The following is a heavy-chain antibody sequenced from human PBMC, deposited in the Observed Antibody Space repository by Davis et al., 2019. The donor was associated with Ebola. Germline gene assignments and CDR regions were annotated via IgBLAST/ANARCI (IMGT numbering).Heavy chain of an antibody. CDR2: INHSGST. D-gene: IGHD5-24*01. Sequence: PSETLSLTCAVYGGSFSGYYWSWIRQPPGKGLEWIGEINHSGSTNYNPSLKSRVTISVDTSKNQFSLKLSSVTAADTAVYYCARERLEMATPGPYFDYWGQGTLVTVSS. J-gene: IGHJ4*02. CDR3: ARERLEMATPGPYFDY. CDR1: GGSFSGYY. V-gene: IGHV4-34*01.